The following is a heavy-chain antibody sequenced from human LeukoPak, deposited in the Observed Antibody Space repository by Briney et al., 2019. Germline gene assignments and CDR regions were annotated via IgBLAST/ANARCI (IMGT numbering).Heavy chain of an antibody. V-gene: IGHV3-7*03. CDR2: IKQDGSEK. D-gene: IGHD3-22*01. J-gene: IGHJ3*02. CDR1: GFTFSGYW. Sequence: GGSLRLSCAASGFTFSGYWMSWVRQAPGKGLEWVANIKQDGSEKYYVDSVKGRFTISRDNAKNSLYLQMNSLRAEDTALYYCAKGRDYYDSSGYYYDAFDIWGQGTMVTVSS. CDR3: AKGRDYYDSSGYYYDAFDI.